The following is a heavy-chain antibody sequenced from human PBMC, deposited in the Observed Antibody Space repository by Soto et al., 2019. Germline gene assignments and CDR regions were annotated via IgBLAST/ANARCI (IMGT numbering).Heavy chain of an antibody. V-gene: IGHV3-33*01. Sequence: PGGSLRLSCAASGFSLSSYGMHWVRQAPGKGLEWVAVFWFDGSNKYYADSVKGRFTISRDNSKNTLYLQMNSLRAEDTAVYYCARDPLTRKAANYYYYYMDVCGKGTTVTVSS. CDR1: GFSLSSYG. CDR3: ARDPLTRKAANYYYYYMDV. D-gene: IGHD2-15*01. CDR2: FWFDGSNK. J-gene: IGHJ6*03.